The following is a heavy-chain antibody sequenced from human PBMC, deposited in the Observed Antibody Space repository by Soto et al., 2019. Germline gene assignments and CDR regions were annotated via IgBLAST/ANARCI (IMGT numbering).Heavy chain of an antibody. V-gene: IGHV3-30-3*01. CDR1: GFTFSSYA. CDR2: ISYDGSNK. Sequence: QVQLVESGGGVVQPGRSLRLSSAASGFTFSSYAMHWVRQAPGKGLEWVAVISYDGSNKYYADSVKGRFTISRDNSKNTLYLQMNSLRAEDTAVYYCARDPPDYWGQGTLVTVSS. J-gene: IGHJ4*02. CDR3: ARDPPDY.